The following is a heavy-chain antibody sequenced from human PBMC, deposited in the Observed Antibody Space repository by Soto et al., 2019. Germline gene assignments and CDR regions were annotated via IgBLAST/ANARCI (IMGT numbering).Heavy chain of an antibody. CDR3: ARDSGGMDV. CDR2: ISSGGSTM. V-gene: IGHV3-48*03. J-gene: IGHJ6*02. D-gene: IGHD3-10*01. Sequence: EVQLVESGGGLVQPGGSLRLSCASSGFTFSNYEMNWVRQAPGKGLEWVSYISSGGSTMYYADSMKGRITISRDNAKNSLYLQMNSLRAEDTAVYYCARDSGGMDVWGQGTTVTVSS. CDR1: GFTFSNYE.